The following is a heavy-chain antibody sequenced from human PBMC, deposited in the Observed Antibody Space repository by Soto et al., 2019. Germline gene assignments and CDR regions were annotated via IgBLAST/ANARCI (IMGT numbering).Heavy chain of an antibody. CDR1: GYSISSGYY. J-gene: IGHJ5*02. Sequence: SETLSLTCAVSGYSISSGYYWGWIRQPPGKGLEWIGSIYHSGSTYYNPSLKSRVTISVDTSKNQFSLKLSSVTAADTAVYYCARGVVLRFLESEAHWFDPWGQGTLVTVS. CDR2: IYHSGST. V-gene: IGHV4-38-2*01. D-gene: IGHD3-3*01. CDR3: ARGVVLRFLESEAHWFDP.